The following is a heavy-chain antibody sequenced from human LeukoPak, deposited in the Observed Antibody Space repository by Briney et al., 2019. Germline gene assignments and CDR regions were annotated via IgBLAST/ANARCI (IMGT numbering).Heavy chain of an antibody. V-gene: IGHV1-46*01. J-gene: IGHJ5*02. D-gene: IGHD4-17*01. Sequence: ASVKVSCKAAGYTFTSYYMHWVRQAPGQGLEGMGIINPSGGSTSYAQQFQGRVTMTRDTTTSTVYMELSSLRSEDTAVYYCARGSYGDTYHWFDPWGQGTMVTVSS. CDR3: ARGSYGDTYHWFDP. CDR1: GYTFTSYY. CDR2: INPSGGST.